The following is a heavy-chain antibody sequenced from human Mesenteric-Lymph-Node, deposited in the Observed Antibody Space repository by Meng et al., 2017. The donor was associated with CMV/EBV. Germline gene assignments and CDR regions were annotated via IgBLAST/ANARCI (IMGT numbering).Heavy chain of an antibody. Sequence: CAASGYTFTDYFMQWMRQAPGRGLEWMGWIKLNSGGTKYAQKFQGRVTMTRDTSVSTAYMVINSLRSDDTAVYYCVSYSASSLRFGPWGQGTLVTVSS. J-gene: IGHJ5*02. D-gene: IGHD1-26*01. CDR1: GYTFTDYF. CDR3: VSYSASSLRFGP. V-gene: IGHV1-2*02. CDR2: IKLNSGGT.